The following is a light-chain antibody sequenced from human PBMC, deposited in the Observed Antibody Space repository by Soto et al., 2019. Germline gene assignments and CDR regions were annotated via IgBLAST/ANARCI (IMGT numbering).Light chain of an antibody. CDR2: GTT. CDR1: SSNLGAGFD. J-gene: IGLJ1*01. CDR3: QSYDGSLSGYV. V-gene: IGLV1-40*01. Sequence: QTVVTQPPSVSGAPGQRVTLPCSGSSSNLGAGFDVHWYQQLPGATPKLLIYGTTNRPSGVPDRFSGSKSGTSASLAITGLQAEDEADYYCQSYDGSLSGYVFGAGTKLTVL.